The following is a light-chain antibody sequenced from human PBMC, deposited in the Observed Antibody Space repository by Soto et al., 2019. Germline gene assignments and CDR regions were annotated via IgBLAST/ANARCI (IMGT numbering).Light chain of an antibody. J-gene: IGKJ1*01. CDR2: DAS. Sequence: DIQMTQSPSTLSASVGARVTITCRAIQSISSWVAWYQQKPGKAPKLLIYDASSLESGVPSRFSGSGSGTEFTLTISSLKPDDFATYYCQQHNSYATFGQGTKVDIK. V-gene: IGKV1-5*01. CDR3: QQHNSYAT. CDR1: QSISSW.